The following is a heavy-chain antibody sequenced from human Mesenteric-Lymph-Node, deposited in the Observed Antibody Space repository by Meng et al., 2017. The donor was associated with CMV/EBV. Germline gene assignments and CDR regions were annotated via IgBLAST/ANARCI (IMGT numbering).Heavy chain of an antibody. CDR1: GFNFSSYW. D-gene: IGHD3-10*01. CDR3: ARGALWFGELLPIDY. J-gene: IGHJ4*02. Sequence: SGFNFSSYWMHWVRQAPGKGLVWVSRINSDGSSTSYADSVKGRFTISRDNAKNTLYLQMNSLRAEDTAVYYCARGALWFGELLPIDYWGQGTLVTVSS. CDR2: INSDGSST. V-gene: IGHV3-74*01.